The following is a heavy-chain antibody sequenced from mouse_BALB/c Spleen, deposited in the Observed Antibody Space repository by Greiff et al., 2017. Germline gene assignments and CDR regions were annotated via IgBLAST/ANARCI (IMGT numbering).Heavy chain of an antibody. CDR3: ASNGYDVDYAMDY. V-gene: IGHV5-12-2*01. CDR1: GFTFSSYT. Sequence: EVQRVESGGGLVQPGGSLKLSCAASGFTFSSYTMSWVRQTPEKRLEWVAYISNGGGSTYYPDTVKGRFTISRDNAKNTLYLQMSSLKSEDTAMYYCASNGYDVDYAMDYWGQGTSVTVSS. D-gene: IGHD2-2*01. J-gene: IGHJ4*01. CDR2: ISNGGGST.